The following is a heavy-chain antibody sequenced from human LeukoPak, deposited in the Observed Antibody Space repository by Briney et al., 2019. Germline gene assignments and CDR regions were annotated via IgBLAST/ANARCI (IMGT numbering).Heavy chain of an antibody. V-gene: IGHV3-7*01. Sequence: GGSLRLSCTASGIMFSGYWMSWVRQAPGKGLEWVANIKQHGTEKYYEDSVKGRFTISRDDAKKSVYLQMNSLRAEDTAVYYCASDGGPFDHWGQGILVTVAS. D-gene: IGHD3-16*01. CDR1: GIMFSGYW. CDR3: ASDGGPFDH. J-gene: IGHJ4*02. CDR2: IKQHGTEK.